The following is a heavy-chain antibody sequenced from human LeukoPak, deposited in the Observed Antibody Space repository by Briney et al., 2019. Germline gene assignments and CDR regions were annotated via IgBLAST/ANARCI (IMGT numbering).Heavy chain of an antibody. Sequence: PGGSLRLSCAASGFTFSSYWMSWVRQAPGKGLEWVANIKQDGSEKYYVDSVKGRFTISRDNAKNSLYLQMNSLRAEDTAVYYCARDNLGYTLDSSSWYEYYYMDVWGKGTTVTISS. D-gene: IGHD6-13*01. J-gene: IGHJ6*03. CDR1: GFTFSSYW. V-gene: IGHV3-7*01. CDR2: IKQDGSEK. CDR3: ARDNLGYTLDSSSWYEYYYMDV.